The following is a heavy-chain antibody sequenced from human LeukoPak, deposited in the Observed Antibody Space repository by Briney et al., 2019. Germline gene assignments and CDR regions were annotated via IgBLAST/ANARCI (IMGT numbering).Heavy chain of an antibody. Sequence: ASVKVSCKASGYTSTGYYMHWVRQAPGQGLEWMGWINPNSGGTNYAQKFQGRVTMTRDTSISTAYMELSRLRSDDTAVYYCARGGRITGTTNERNWFDPWGQGTLVTVSS. CDR2: INPNSGGT. CDR1: GYTSTGYY. J-gene: IGHJ5*02. V-gene: IGHV1-2*02. D-gene: IGHD1-7*01. CDR3: ARGGRITGTTNERNWFDP.